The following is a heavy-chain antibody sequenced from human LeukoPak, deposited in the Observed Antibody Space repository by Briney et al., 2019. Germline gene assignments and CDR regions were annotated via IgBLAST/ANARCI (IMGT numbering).Heavy chain of an antibody. CDR3: ARGRQTTVVTPIDY. V-gene: IGHV4-34*01. CDR2: INHSGST. CDR1: GGSFSGYY. J-gene: IGHJ4*02. D-gene: IGHD4-23*01. Sequence: SETLSLTCAVYGGSFSGYYWSWIRQPPGKGLEWIGEINHSGSTNYNPSLKSRVTISVDTSKNQFSLKLSSVTAADTAVYYCARGRQTTVVTPIDYWGQGTLVTVSS.